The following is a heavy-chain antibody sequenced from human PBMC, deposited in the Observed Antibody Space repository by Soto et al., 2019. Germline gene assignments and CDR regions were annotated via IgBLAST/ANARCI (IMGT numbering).Heavy chain of an antibody. V-gene: IGHV4-30-4*01. D-gene: IGHD5-18*01. CDR1: GGSISSGDYY. Sequence: PSETLSLTCNVSGGSISSGDYYWTRIRQSPGTGLEWIGYIYYTVSTFYSPSLKSRVTISLDTSENHFSLDMNSVTAADTAVYFCARGSGHNTGYYSVYFMDVGGPGTTVTVS. CDR3: ARGSGHNTGYYSVYFMDV. J-gene: IGHJ6*02. CDR2: IYYTVST.